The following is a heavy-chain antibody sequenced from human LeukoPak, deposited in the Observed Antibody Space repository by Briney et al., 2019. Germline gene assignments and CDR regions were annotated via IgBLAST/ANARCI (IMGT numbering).Heavy chain of an antibody. J-gene: IGHJ4*02. CDR1: GGSISSGDYY. Sequence: PQTLSLTCTVSGGSISSGDYYWSWIRQPPGKGLEWIGYIYYSGSTYYNPSLKSRVTISVDTSKNQFSLKLSSVTDADTAVYNCARDWDSYGHIFDYWGQGTLVTVSS. CDR3: ARDWDSYGHIFDY. V-gene: IGHV4-30-4*01. CDR2: IYYSGST. D-gene: IGHD5-18*01.